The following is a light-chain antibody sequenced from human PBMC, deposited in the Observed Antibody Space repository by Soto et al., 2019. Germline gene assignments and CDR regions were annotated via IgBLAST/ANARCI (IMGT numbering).Light chain of an antibody. Sequence: ENLFTQSPATLSLSPGERATLSCRASQSLSSYLAWYQQNPAQAPRLLIYDASNRATGIPARFSGSGSGTDFTLPISSLEPEDFAVYYCQQRSNSWTFGQGTRWIS. CDR2: DAS. V-gene: IGKV3-11*01. CDR1: QSLSSY. J-gene: IGKJ1*01. CDR3: QQRSNSWT.